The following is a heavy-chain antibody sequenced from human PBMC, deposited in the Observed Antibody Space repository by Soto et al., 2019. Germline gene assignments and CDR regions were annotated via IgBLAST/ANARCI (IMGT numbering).Heavy chain of an antibody. J-gene: IGHJ4*02. D-gene: IGHD3-9*01. CDR2: IYYRGNT. Sequence: SETLSLTCTVSGGSISSGGYYWSWIRQHPGKGLEWIGSIYYRGNTYYNPSLQTRVTISLDKSKSQFSLKLNSVTAADSAVYFCARLEGLATISYYFDFWGQAALVTVSS. V-gene: IGHV4-39*01. CDR3: ARLEGLATISYYFDF. CDR1: GGSISSGGYY.